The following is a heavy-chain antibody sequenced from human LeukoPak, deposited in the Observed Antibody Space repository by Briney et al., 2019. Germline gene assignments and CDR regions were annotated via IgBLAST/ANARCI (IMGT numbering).Heavy chain of an antibody. CDR1: GFTFSNYW. J-gene: IGHJ4*02. V-gene: IGHV3-7*01. CDR3: ATETTGDFDY. D-gene: IGHD1-1*01. Sequence: GSLRLSCAASGFTFSNYWMHWVRQAPGEGLEWVANINRDGSDKYYLNSVKGRFTISRDNAKNSLYLQMNSLRAEDSALYYCATETTGDFDYWGLGTLVTVSS. CDR2: INRDGSDK.